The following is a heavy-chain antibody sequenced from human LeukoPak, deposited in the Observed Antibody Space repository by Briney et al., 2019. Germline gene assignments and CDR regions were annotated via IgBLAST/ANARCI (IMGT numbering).Heavy chain of an antibody. CDR2: ISYSGST. CDR1: GGSISSSIYY. Sequence: SETLSLTCTVSGGSISSSIYYWGWIRQPPGKGLEWIGSISYSGSTYYNPSLKSRVTISVDTSKNQLSLKLSSVTAADTAVYYCASARSSSRSWFTFDSWGQGILVTVSS. J-gene: IGHJ4*02. D-gene: IGHD6-13*01. V-gene: IGHV4-39*01. CDR3: ASARSSSRSWFTFDS.